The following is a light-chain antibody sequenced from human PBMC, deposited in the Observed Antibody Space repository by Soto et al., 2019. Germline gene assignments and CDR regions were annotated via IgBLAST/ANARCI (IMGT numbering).Light chain of an antibody. CDR1: SSDVGSYNL. CDR2: EGS. CDR3: CSYAGSSTFLYA. V-gene: IGLV2-23*03. J-gene: IGLJ1*01. Sequence: QSALTQPASVFGSPGQSITISCTGTSSDVGSYNLVSWYQQHPGKAPKLMIYEGSKRPSGVSNRLSGSKSGNTASLTISGLQAEDEADYYCCSYAGSSTFLYAFGTGTKVTVL.